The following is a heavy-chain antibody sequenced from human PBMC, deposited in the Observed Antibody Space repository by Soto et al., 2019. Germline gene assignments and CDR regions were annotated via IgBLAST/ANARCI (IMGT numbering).Heavy chain of an antibody. CDR3: VKDESINWYSGHFRH. CDR2: INWNSGSI. D-gene: IGHD6-13*01. V-gene: IGHV3-9*01. Sequence: GGSLRLSCEASGFTFDDYAMHWVRQVPGKGLEWVSGINWNSGSIGYGDSVKGRFAISRDNAKNSLHLQMNSLSAEDTAFYYCVKDESINWYSGHFRHWGQGTLVTVSS. CDR1: GFTFDDYA. J-gene: IGHJ1*01.